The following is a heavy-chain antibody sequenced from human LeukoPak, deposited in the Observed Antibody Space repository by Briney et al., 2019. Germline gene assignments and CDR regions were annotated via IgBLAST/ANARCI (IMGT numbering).Heavy chain of an antibody. V-gene: IGHV3-33*01. D-gene: IGHD2-8*01. CDR3: ARDNDEAYYYYYGMDV. Sequence: GRSLRLSCAASGFTFSSYGMHWVRQAPGKGLEWVAVIWYDGSNKYYADSVKGRFTISRDNSKNTLCLQMNSLRAEDTAVYYCARDNDEAYYYYYGMDVWGQGTTVTVSS. CDR2: IWYDGSNK. CDR1: GFTFSSYG. J-gene: IGHJ6*02.